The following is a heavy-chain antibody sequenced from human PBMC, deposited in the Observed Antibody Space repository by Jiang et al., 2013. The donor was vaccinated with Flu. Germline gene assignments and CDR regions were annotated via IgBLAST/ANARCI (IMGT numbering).Heavy chain of an antibody. J-gene: IGHJ4*02. Sequence: GAEVKKPGASVKVSCKASGNTFINYYMHWVRRAPGQGLEWMGILNPSGGTTYYAQKFLGRVTMTRDTSTSTVYMELSSLGSEDTAVYFCARGGIVVEVPTTKSVPPTEYWGQGTLVTVSS. CDR1: GNTFINYY. CDR3: ARGGIVVEVPTTKSVPPTEY. V-gene: IGHV1-46*01. D-gene: IGHD2-15*01. CDR2: LNPSGGTT.